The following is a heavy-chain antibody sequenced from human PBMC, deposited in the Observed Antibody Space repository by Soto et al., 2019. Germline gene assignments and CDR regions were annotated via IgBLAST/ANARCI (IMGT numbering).Heavy chain of an antibody. D-gene: IGHD5-12*01. CDR3: ARTPRIGDGYNFGAVDI. J-gene: IGHJ3*02. Sequence: GGSLRLSCAASGFTFSSYEMNWVRQAPGKGLEWVSYISSSGSTIYYADSVKGRFTISRDNAKNSLYLQMNSLRAEDTAVYYCARTPRIGDGYNFGAVDIWGQGTMVTVSS. CDR2: ISSSGSTI. CDR1: GFTFSSYE. V-gene: IGHV3-48*03.